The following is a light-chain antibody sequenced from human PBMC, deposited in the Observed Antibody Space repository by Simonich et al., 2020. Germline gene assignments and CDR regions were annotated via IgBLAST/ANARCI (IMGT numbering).Light chain of an antibody. CDR3: QQYYSTPPA. J-gene: IGKJ3*01. V-gene: IGKV4-1*01. CDR1: QSDLYSSKNKNY. Sequence: DIVMTQSPNSLAVSLGERATINCKSSQSDLYSSKNKNYLAWYQQKPGQPPKLLIYWESTREAGVPDRFSGSGSGTDFTLSISSLQAEDVAVYYCQQYYSTPPAFGPGTKVDIK. CDR2: WES.